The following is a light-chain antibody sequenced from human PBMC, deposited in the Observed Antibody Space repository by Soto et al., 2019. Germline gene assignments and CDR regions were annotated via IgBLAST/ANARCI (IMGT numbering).Light chain of an antibody. V-gene: IGLV2-8*01. Sequence: QSALTQPPSASGSPGQSVTIPCTGTSSDVGGYNYVSWYQQHPGKAPKLMIYEVSKRPSGVPDRFSGSKSGITASLTVSGLQAEDEADYYCSSYAGSNNVFGTGTKVTVL. CDR1: SSDVGGYNY. J-gene: IGLJ1*01. CDR2: EVS. CDR3: SSYAGSNNV.